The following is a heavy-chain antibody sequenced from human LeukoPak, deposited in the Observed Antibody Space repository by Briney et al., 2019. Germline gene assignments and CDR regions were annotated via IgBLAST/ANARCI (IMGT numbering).Heavy chain of an antibody. J-gene: IGHJ4*02. D-gene: IGHD5-12*01. CDR2: INPNSGGT. CDR1: GYTFTGYY. Sequence: ASVKVSCKASGYTFTGYYMHWVRQAPGQGLEWMGWINPNSGGTNYAQKFQGRVSMTSDTSIRTAYMELSRLRPDDTAVYCCARVGYSPLLPFDYWGQGTLVTVSS. CDR3: ARVGYSPLLPFDY. V-gene: IGHV1-2*02.